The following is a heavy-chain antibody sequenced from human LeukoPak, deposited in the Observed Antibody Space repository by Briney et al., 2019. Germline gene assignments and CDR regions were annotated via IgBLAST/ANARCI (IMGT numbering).Heavy chain of an antibody. J-gene: IGHJ6*02. CDR1: GFTFSGYA. CDR3: AKGVYYDSSGYYTDYYYYGMDV. Sequence: GASLRLSCAASGFTFSGYAMSWVRQAPGKGLEWVSAISGSGGSTYYADSVKGRFTISRDNSKNTLYLQMNSLRAEDTAVYYCAKGVYYDSSGYYTDYYYYGMDVWGQGTTVTVSS. CDR2: ISGSGGST. V-gene: IGHV3-23*01. D-gene: IGHD3-22*01.